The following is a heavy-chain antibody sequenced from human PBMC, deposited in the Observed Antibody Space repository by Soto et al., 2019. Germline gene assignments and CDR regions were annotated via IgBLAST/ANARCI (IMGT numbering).Heavy chain of an antibody. Sequence: QAQLVESGGGVVQPGRSLRLSCTASGFSFSNYGMHWVRQAPGKGLEWVAVIWHDGSNKYYVDSVKGRFTISRDNSKNELSLQTNSLGVEDTVMYYLSSSARVRNPLPAYFWGQGNPVTVA. J-gene: IGHJ4*02. CDR1: GFSFSNYG. CDR2: IWHDGSNK. D-gene: IGHD3-9*01. V-gene: IGHV3-33*03. CDR3: SSSARVRNPLPAYF.